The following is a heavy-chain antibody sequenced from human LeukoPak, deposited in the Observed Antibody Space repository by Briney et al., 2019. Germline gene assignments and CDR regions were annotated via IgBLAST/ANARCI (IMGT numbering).Heavy chain of an antibody. CDR3: ARDIPSSYSSGWYAGDNWFDP. J-gene: IGHJ5*02. V-gene: IGHV3-11*01. Sequence: GGSLRLSCAAPGFTFSDYYMSWIRQAPGKGLEWVSYISSSGSTIYYADSVKGRFTISRDNAKNSLYLQMNSLRAEDTAVYYCARDIPSSYSSGWYAGDNWFDPWGQGTLVTVSS. CDR2: ISSSGSTI. CDR1: GFTFSDYY. D-gene: IGHD6-19*01.